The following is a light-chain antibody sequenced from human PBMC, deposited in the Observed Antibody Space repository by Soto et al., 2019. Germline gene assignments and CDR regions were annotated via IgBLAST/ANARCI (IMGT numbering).Light chain of an antibody. CDR1: SSDVGAYDF. CDR3: SSYAGSHTYEG. J-gene: IGLJ3*02. CDR2: DVI. V-gene: IGLV2-11*01. Sequence: QSVLTQPRSVSGSLGQSVTISCTGTSSDVGAYDFVSWYQQNPGKAPRLIIFDVIKRPSGVPDRFSGSKSGNTASLAISGLQSEDEADYHCSSYAGSHTYEGFGGGTQLTVL.